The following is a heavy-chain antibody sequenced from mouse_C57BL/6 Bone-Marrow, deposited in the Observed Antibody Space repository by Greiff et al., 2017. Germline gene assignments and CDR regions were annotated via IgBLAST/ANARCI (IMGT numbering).Heavy chain of an antibody. CDR1: GFTFSDYY. CDR2: INYDGSST. J-gene: IGHJ1*03. V-gene: IGHV5-16*01. D-gene: IGHD1-1*01. CDR3: ARDPITTVVARYWYFDV. Sequence: DVHLVESEGGLVQPGSSMKLSCTASGFTFSDYYTAWVRQVPEKGLEWVANINYDGSSTYYLDSLKSRFIISRDNAKNILYLQMSSLKSEDTATYYCARDPITTVVARYWYFDVWGTGTTVTVSS.